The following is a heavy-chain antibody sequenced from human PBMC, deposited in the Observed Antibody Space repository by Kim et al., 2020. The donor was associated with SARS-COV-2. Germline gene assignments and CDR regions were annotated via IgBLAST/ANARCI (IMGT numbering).Heavy chain of an antibody. CDR1: GDSITSGSSY. V-gene: IGHV4-39*01. CDR3: ARQGPSFYGSGTFYY. D-gene: IGHD3-10*01. Sequence: SETLSLTCAITGDSITSGSSYWGWLRQPPGKGLEWIGNVYYSGTTYYNPSLKSRATISVEASRNQFSLNLKAVRDTDTAVYYCARQGPSFYGSGTFYYWG. CDR2: VYYSGTT. J-gene: IGHJ4*01.